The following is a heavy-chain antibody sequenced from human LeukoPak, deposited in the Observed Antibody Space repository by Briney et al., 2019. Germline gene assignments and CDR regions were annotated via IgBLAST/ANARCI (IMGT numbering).Heavy chain of an antibody. CDR1: GFTFSSYG. CDR3: ARRAGAYSHPYDY. Sequence: GRSLRLSCAASGFTFSSYGMHWVRQAPGKGLEWVAVISYDGSNKYYADSVKGRFTVSRDNSKNTLYLQMNSLRAEDTAVYYCARRAGAYSHPYDYWGQGTLVTVSS. CDR2: ISYDGSNK. J-gene: IGHJ4*02. V-gene: IGHV3-30*03. D-gene: IGHD4/OR15-4a*01.